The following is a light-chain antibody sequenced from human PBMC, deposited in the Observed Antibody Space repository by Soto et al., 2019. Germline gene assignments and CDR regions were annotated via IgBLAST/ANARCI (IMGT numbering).Light chain of an antibody. CDR1: SSDVGGYNY. Sequence: QSALTQPASVSGSPGQSITISCTGTSSDVGGYNYVSWYQQYPGKAPKLMIYDVSSRPSGVSNRFSGSKSGNTASLTISGLQAEDEADYYCSSYTSSSPYVFGTGIKLTVL. J-gene: IGLJ1*01. CDR3: SSYTSSSPYV. V-gene: IGLV2-14*01. CDR2: DVS.